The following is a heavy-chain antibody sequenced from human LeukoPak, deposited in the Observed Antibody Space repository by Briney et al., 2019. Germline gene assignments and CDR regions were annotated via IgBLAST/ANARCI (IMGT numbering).Heavy chain of an antibody. Sequence: QSGGSLRLSCAASGFTFSSYAMHWVRQAPGKGLEWVAVISYDGSNKYYADSVKGRFTISRDNSKNTLYLQMNSLRAEDTAVYYCAKDLRFGRSSSSGRYFDYWGQGTLVTVSS. CDR2: ISYDGSNK. CDR1: GFTFSSYA. D-gene: IGHD6-6*01. J-gene: IGHJ4*02. V-gene: IGHV3-30-3*01. CDR3: AKDLRFGRSSSSGRYFDY.